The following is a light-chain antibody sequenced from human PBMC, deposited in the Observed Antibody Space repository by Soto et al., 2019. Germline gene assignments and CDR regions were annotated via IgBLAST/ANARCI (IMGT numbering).Light chain of an antibody. J-gene: IGLJ3*02. Sequence: QSVLTQPPSASGTPGQRVTISGSGSSSNIGSNTVYWYQQLPGTAPKLLIYRNNQRPSGVPDRFSGSKSGTSASLAISGLRSEDEADYYCAAWDDSLSGRVFGGGTKLTVL. CDR2: RNN. V-gene: IGLV1-47*01. CDR1: SSNIGSNT. CDR3: AAWDDSLSGRV.